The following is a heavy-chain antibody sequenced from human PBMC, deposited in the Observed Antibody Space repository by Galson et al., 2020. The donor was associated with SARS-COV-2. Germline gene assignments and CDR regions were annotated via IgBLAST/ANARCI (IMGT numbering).Heavy chain of an antibody. CDR1: GFTFSSYA. CDR2: ISGSGGST. J-gene: IGHJ4*02. CDR3: AKVPGHGYGYDY. Sequence: GGSLRLSCAASGFTFSSYAMRWVRQAPGKGLEWVSAISGSGGSTYYADSVKGRFTISRDNSKNTLYLQMNSLRAEDTAVYYCAKVPGHGYGYDYWGQGTLVTVAS. D-gene: IGHD5-18*01. V-gene: IGHV3-23*01.